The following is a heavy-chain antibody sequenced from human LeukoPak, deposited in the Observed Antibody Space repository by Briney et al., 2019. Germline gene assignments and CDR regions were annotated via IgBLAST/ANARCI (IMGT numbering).Heavy chain of an antibody. D-gene: IGHD5-18*01. CDR1: GFTFSSYW. CDR2: IKSDGITT. CDR3: TRHQGYGHNDY. V-gene: IGHV3-74*01. J-gene: IGHJ4*02. Sequence: PGGSLRLSCAASGFTFSSYWMHWVRQAPGKGLAWVSRIKSDGITTTYADSVKGRFTISSDNAKNTLYLQMDGLRAEDTAVYYCTRHQGYGHNDYWGQGTLVTVSS.